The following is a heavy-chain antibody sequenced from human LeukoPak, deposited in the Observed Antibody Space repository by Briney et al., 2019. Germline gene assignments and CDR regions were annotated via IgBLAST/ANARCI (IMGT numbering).Heavy chain of an antibody. CDR2: ISAYNGNT. D-gene: IGHD3-9*01. V-gene: IGHV1-18*04. Sequence: ASVKVSCKASGYTFTSYGISWVRQAPGQGLEWMVWISAYNGNTNYAQKLQGRVTMTTDTSTSTAYMELRSLRSDDTAVYYCARVMYYDILTGYSALDYWGQGTLVTVSS. CDR3: ARVMYYDILTGYSALDY. J-gene: IGHJ4*02. CDR1: GYTFTSYG.